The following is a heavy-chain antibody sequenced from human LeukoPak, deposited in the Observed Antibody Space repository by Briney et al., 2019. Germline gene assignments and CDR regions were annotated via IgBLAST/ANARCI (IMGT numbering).Heavy chain of an antibody. CDR1: GFTFSSYA. CDR2: ISGSGGST. CDR3: AKEAAWHRYSSGWYLFDY. V-gene: IGHV3-23*01. D-gene: IGHD6-19*01. J-gene: IGHJ4*02. Sequence: GGSLRLSCAASGFTFSSYAMSWVRQAPGKGLEWVSAISGSGGSTYYADSVKGRFTISRDNSKNTLYLQMNSLRAEDTAVYYCAKEAAWHRYSSGWYLFDYRGQGTLVTVSS.